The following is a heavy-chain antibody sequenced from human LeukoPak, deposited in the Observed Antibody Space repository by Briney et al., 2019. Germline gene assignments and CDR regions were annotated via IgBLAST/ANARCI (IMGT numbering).Heavy chain of an antibody. Sequence: ASVKVSCKASGYTFTGHYIHWVRQAPGQGLEWMGWINPKSGGTHYAQKFQGRVTMTRDTSISTAYMDLSRLRSDDTAVYYCARVSGYDLGEDAFDIWGQGTMVTVSS. CDR3: ARVSGYDLGEDAFDI. D-gene: IGHD5-12*01. V-gene: IGHV1-2*02. CDR1: GYTFTGHY. CDR2: INPKSGGT. J-gene: IGHJ3*02.